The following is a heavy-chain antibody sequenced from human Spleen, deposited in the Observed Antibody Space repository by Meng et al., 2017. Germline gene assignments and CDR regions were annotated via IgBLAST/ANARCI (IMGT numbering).Heavy chain of an antibody. CDR1: GGSFSDYY. Sequence: HHSGAGLLRPSETLSLTCVVPGGSFSDYYWSCIRQPPGKGLEWIGEINHSGSTNYNPSLESRATISVDTSQNNLSLKLSSVTAADSAVYYCARGPTTMAHDFDYWGQGTLVTVSS. D-gene: IGHD4-11*01. CDR3: ARGPTTMAHDFDY. CDR2: INHSGST. J-gene: IGHJ4*02. V-gene: IGHV4-34*01.